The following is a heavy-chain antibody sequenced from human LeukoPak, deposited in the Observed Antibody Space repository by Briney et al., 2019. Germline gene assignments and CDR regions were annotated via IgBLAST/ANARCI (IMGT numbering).Heavy chain of an antibody. CDR3: TRVVHGYLGRYGMDV. J-gene: IGHJ6*02. CDR1: GFTFSTYD. CDR2: IDTGGYP. Sequence: HTGGSLRLSCAASGFTFSTYDMHWVRQPPGKGPEWVSAIDTGGYPYYPASVKGRFTISRENAKNSVYLHMNSLRAGDTAVYYCTRVVHGYLGRYGMDVWGQGTTVSVSS. D-gene: IGHD5-18*01. V-gene: IGHV3-13*05.